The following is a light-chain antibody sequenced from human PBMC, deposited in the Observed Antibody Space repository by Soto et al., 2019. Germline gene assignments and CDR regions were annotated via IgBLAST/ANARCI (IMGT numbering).Light chain of an antibody. CDR1: QRIGNW. J-gene: IGKJ2*01. V-gene: IGKV1-5*03. Sequence: DIQMTQSPSTLSASEGDRVTITCRASQRIGNWWAWYQQKTGKAPKHLIYKASILQSGVPERLSGSGSGTEFALAISSHHPDDFATNYSQQYDSYPYSFGQGTEPEIK. CDR3: QQYDSYPYS. CDR2: KAS.